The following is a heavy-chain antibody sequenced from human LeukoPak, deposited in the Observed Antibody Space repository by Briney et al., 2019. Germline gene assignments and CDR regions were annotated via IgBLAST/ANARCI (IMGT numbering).Heavy chain of an antibody. CDR3: AREFDTVTQRDY. D-gene: IGHD4-17*01. V-gene: IGHV4-30-4*07. Sequence: PSETLSLTCAVSGGSISSGGYSWSWIRQPPGKGLEWIGYIYYSGGTYYNPSLKSRVTISVDTSKNQFSLKLSSVTAADTAVYYCAREFDTVTQRDYWGQGTLVTVSS. J-gene: IGHJ4*02. CDR1: GGSISSGGYS. CDR2: IYYSGGT.